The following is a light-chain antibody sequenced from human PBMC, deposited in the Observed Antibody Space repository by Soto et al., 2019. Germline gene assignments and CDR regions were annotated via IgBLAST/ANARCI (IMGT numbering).Light chain of an antibody. CDR1: QSISSSF. CDR3: QQYDNSPNT. V-gene: IGKV3-20*01. J-gene: IGKJ5*01. Sequence: IGLTKSPGILSLSPWEIASLFCGASQSISSSFLAWYQQKPGQAPRLLIYGASSRATGIPYRFSGTGSETDFTLTISRLEPEDFAVDYCQQYDNSPNTFGQATRLEIK. CDR2: GAS.